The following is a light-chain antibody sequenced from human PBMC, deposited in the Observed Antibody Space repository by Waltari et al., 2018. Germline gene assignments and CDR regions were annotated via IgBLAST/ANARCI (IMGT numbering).Light chain of an antibody. Sequence: QSVLTQPASVSGAPGQRVTIFCTGTSSNIGAGYDVHWYQQLAGTAPKLLIFSRVNRPSGVPARFSASKAGTSASLVITGLQADDEADYDCQSFDTSLSGFVIFGGGTKVAVL. V-gene: IGLV1-40*01. CDR3: QSFDTSLSGFVI. CDR2: SRV. J-gene: IGLJ2*01. CDR1: SSNIGAGYD.